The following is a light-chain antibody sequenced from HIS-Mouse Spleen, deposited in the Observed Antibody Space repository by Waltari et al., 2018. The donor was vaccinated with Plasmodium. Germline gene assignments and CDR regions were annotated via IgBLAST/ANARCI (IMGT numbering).Light chain of an antibody. V-gene: IGLV2-8*01. Sequence: QSALTQPPSTSGSPGQSVTISRTGTSSDVGGYNYVSWYQQHPGKAPKLMIYAVSKRPSGVPDRFSGSKSGNTASLTVSGLQAEDEADYYCSSYAGSNNLVFGGGTKLTVL. CDR2: AVS. CDR1: SSDVGGYNY. J-gene: IGLJ2*01. CDR3: SSYAGSNNLV.